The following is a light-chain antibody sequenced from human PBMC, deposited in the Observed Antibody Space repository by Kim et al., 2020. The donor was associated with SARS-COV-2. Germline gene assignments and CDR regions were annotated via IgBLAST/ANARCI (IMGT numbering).Light chain of an antibody. Sequence: PGERATLSCRASQSVSSYVAWYQYKPGQAPRLLIYDASKRATGIPDRFSGSGFGADFTLTISSLQPEDFAVYYCQQRNNWATFGQGTKVEIK. V-gene: IGKV3-11*01. J-gene: IGKJ1*01. CDR3: QQRNNWAT. CDR1: QSVSSY. CDR2: DAS.